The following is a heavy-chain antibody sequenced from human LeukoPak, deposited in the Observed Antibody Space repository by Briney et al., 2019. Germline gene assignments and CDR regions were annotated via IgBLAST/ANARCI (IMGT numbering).Heavy chain of an antibody. D-gene: IGHD5-12*01. CDR3: ARGRYSGTTYYFDY. Sequence: GGSLRLSCAASGFTFSSYWMSWVRQVPGKGLEWVANIKKDGSETYYVDSVKGRFTISRDNAKNSLYLQMNSLRAEDTAMYYCARGRYSGTTYYFDYWGQGTLVTVSS. J-gene: IGHJ4*02. CDR1: GFTFSSYW. V-gene: IGHV3-7*03. CDR2: IKKDGSET.